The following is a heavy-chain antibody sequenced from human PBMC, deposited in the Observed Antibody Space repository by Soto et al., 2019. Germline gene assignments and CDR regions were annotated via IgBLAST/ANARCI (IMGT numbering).Heavy chain of an antibody. CDR2: IYYSGST. V-gene: IGHV4-39*01. CDR1: GGSISSSSYY. CDR3: ARHVEDITGYSSGCDFVY. J-gene: IGHJ4*02. Sequence: QLQLQESGPGLVKPSETLSLTCTVSGGSISSSSYYWGWIRQPPGKGLEWIGSIYYSGSTYYNPSLKSRVTISVDTSKNQFSLKLSSVTAADTAVYYCARHVEDITGYSSGCDFVYWGQGTLVTVSS. D-gene: IGHD6-19*01.